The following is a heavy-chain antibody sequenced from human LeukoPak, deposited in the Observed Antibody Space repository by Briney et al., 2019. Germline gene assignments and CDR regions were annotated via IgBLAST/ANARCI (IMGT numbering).Heavy chain of an antibody. CDR1: GGSISSHY. Sequence: KPSETLSLTCTVSGGSISSHYWSWIRQPPGKGLEWMGFIYYSGSTNYNPSLKSRVSISVDTSKNQLSLKVSSVSAADTAVYYCARGKIAGGSDGAFDIWGQGTKVTVSS. D-gene: IGHD6-13*01. CDR3: ARGKIAGGSDGAFDI. V-gene: IGHV4-59*11. J-gene: IGHJ3*02. CDR2: IYYSGST.